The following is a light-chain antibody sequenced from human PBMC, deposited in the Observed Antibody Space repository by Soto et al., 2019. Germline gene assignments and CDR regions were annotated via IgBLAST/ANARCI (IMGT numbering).Light chain of an antibody. Sequence: DFQMTQSPSSLSASVGDRVTITCRANEGISNFLAWYQQKPGKAPKLLIYAASKLQSGVPSRFSGSGIGTDFTLTISGLQPEDVATYFCQKYNSAPQTFGQGTKVEI. CDR3: QKYNSAPQT. CDR1: EGISNF. V-gene: IGKV1-27*01. CDR2: AAS. J-gene: IGKJ1*01.